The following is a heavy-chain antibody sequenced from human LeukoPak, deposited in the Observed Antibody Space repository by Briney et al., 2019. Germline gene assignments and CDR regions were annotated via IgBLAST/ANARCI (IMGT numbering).Heavy chain of an antibody. CDR2: ISSSGTTI. V-gene: IGHV3-11*04. CDR1: GFTFSDYY. CDR3: ARERFRGHNYATDAFNI. D-gene: IGHD5-18*01. J-gene: IGHJ3*02. Sequence: GGSLRLSCAASGFTFSDYYMNWIRQAPGKGLEWVSYISSSGTTIYYADSVKGRFTISRDRSKNTLYLQMNSLRTEDTAVYYCARERFRGHNYATDAFNIWGQGTMVTVSS.